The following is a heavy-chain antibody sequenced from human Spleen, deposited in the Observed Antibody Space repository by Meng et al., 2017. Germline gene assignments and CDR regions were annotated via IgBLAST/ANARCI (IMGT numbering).Heavy chain of an antibody. Sequence: GGSLRLSCAASGFTFDDYAMHWVRQVPGKGLEWVSGISWNSGGKGYTESVKGRFTISRDNAKNSLYLQMNSLRPEDMAFYYCAKDGLSHYESSGTYTNWFDTWGQGTLVTVSS. CDR3: AKDGLSHYESSGTYTNWFDT. V-gene: IGHV3-9*03. CDR1: GFTFDDYA. CDR2: ISWNSGGK. J-gene: IGHJ5*02. D-gene: IGHD3-22*01.